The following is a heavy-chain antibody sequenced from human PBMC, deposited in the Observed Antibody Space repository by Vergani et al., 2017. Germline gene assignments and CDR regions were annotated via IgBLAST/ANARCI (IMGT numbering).Heavy chain of an antibody. J-gene: IGHJ6*02. CDR3: VRAPRRYGMYV. CDR2: INHSGNT. Sequence: QVQLQQWGAGLLKPSETLSLTCAVSGGSFSGYYWSWIRQPPGKGLKWIGEINHSGNTNYNPSLKSRVTISLDTSKNQFSLKLSSVTAADTAVYYCVRAPRRYGMYVWGQGTTVTVSS. V-gene: IGHV4-34*01. CDR1: GGSFSGYY.